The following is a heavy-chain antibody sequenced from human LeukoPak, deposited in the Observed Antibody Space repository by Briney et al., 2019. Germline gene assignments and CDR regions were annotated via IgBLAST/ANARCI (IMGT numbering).Heavy chain of an antibody. CDR3: ARDFEDSREVRSLGAFDI. Sequence: GASVKVSCKASGYTFTGYYMHWVRQAPGQGLEWMGWINPNSGGTNYAQKFQGWVTMTRDTSISTAYMELSRLRSDDTAVYYCARDFEDSREVRSLGAFDIWGQGTMVTVSS. CDR1: GYTFTGYY. CDR2: INPNSGGT. D-gene: IGHD3-22*01. J-gene: IGHJ3*02. V-gene: IGHV1-2*04.